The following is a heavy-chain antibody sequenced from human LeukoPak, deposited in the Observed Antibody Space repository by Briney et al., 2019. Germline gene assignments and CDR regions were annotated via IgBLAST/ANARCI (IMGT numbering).Heavy chain of an antibody. Sequence: SETLSLTSTVSGGSISSGGYYWSWIRQHPGKGLEWIGYIYYSGSTYYNPSLKSRVTISVDTSKNQFSLKLSSVTAADTAVYYCARVGYGDYVVDYWGQGTLVTVSS. D-gene: IGHD4-17*01. CDR1: GGSISSGGYY. J-gene: IGHJ4*02. V-gene: IGHV4-31*03. CDR3: ARVGYGDYVVDY. CDR2: IYYSGST.